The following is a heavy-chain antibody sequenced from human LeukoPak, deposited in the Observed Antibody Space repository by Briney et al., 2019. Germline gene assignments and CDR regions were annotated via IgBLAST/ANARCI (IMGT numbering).Heavy chain of an antibody. J-gene: IGHJ4*02. D-gene: IGHD3-9*01. Sequence: GASVNVSCKPSGYTFNSFVIHWVRQAPGQRLEWMGWINAANGNTKYSPKFQDRVTITSDTSASTAYMELNSLRFEDTAIYYCARGHIFLAGNEGLDYWGQGTLVTASS. CDR1: GYTFNSFV. CDR2: INAANGNT. CDR3: ARGHIFLAGNEGLDY. V-gene: IGHV1-3*01.